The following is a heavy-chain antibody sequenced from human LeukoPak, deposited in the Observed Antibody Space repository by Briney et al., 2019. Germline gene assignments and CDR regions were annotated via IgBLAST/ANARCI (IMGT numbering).Heavy chain of an antibody. CDR1: CGSINVYF. Sequence: SQTVSLTCTVSCGSINVYFWGWIRQPPRKCLDSIGHIYSVVSPTCSPSLMSRVSISVDSSKNQFSLELTSVTAAARAVNYCASRFRDGGNIHHDAYDVCGQRTAATASS. J-gene: IGHJ3*01. D-gene: IGHD4-23*01. CDR3: ASRFRDGGNIHHDAYDV. CDR2: IYSVVSP. V-gene: IGHV4-4*09.